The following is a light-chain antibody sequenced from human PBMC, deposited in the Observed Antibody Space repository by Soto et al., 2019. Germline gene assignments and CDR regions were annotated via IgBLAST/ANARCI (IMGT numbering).Light chain of an antibody. CDR2: DAS. CDR3: QQRSNWPPIT. CDR1: HIVSSY. V-gene: IGKV3-11*01. J-gene: IGKJ5*01. Sequence: EIVLTHSPATLSLSPAYRSTLXCQASHIVSSYLAWYQQNPGQAPRLLIYDASNRATGIPARFSGSGSGTDFTLTISSLEPEDFAVYYCQQRSNWPPITFGQGTRLEIK.